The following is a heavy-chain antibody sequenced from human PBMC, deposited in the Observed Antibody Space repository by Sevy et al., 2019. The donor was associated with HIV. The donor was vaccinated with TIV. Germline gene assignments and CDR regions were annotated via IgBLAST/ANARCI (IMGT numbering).Heavy chain of an antibody. CDR2: ISGSGGLT. D-gene: IGHD1-7*01. Sequence: GGSLRLSCTVTEFTSRAFAMSWVRQTPEKGLEWVSSISGSGGLTHYADSVKGRFTISRDKYQGTVYLQMNTLAVDDTDVYYCAKPNWNFRADWFDIWGQGTLVTVSS. J-gene: IGHJ5*02. CDR3: AKPNWNFRADWFDI. V-gene: IGHV3-23*01. CDR1: EFTSRAFA.